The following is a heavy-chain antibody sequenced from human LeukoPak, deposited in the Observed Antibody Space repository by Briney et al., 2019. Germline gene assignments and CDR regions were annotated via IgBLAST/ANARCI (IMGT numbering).Heavy chain of an antibody. V-gene: IGHV3-7*03. Sequence: PGGSLRLSCVASEFTFSNYWMSWVRQAPGKGLEWVASVNQDGTKKNYVDSVKGRFTISRDNAKNSLYLQMNSLRAEDTAVYYCARVLGEYGDYYDYWGQGTLVTVSS. CDR2: VNQDGTKK. J-gene: IGHJ4*02. D-gene: IGHD3-16*01. CDR3: ARVLGEYGDYYDY. CDR1: EFTFSNYW.